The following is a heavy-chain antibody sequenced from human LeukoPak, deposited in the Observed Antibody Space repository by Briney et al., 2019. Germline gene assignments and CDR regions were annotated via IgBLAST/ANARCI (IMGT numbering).Heavy chain of an antibody. D-gene: IGHD3-10*01. Sequence: ASVKVSCTASGYTVTSYGISWVRQAPGQGREWMGWISAYNGNTNYAQKLQGRVTMTTDTSTSTAYRELRRLRSDDTAVYYCARDSGLDYWGQGTLVTVSS. V-gene: IGHV1-18*01. CDR3: ARDSGLDY. J-gene: IGHJ4*02. CDR1: GYTVTSYG. CDR2: ISAYNGNT.